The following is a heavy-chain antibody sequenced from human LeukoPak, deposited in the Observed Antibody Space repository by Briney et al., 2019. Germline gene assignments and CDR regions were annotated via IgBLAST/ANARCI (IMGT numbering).Heavy chain of an antibody. CDR1: GGSISSSSYY. Sequence: PSETLSLTCTVSGGSISSSSYYWGWIRQPPGKGMEWIGSIYYSGSTYYNPSLKSRVTISVDTSKNQFSLKLSSVTAADTAVYYCANLEQWLALFDYWGQGTLVTVSS. V-gene: IGHV4-39*01. CDR2: IYYSGST. D-gene: IGHD6-19*01. CDR3: ANLEQWLALFDY. J-gene: IGHJ4*02.